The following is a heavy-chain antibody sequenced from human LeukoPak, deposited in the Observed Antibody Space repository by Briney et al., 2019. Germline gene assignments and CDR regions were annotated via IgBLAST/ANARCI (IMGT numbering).Heavy chain of an antibody. D-gene: IGHD3-10*01. CDR3: ARVSNGGEEWRGYYFDY. CDR1: GGSFSGYY. Sequence: MSAETLSLTRALYGGSFSGYYWSWTRQPPGRGLEWIGEINHSGSTNYNPPLKSRVTISVDTSKNQFSLKLSSVTAADTAVYYCARVSNGGEEWRGYYFDYWGQGTLVTVSS. CDR2: INHSGST. V-gene: IGHV4-34*01. J-gene: IGHJ4*02.